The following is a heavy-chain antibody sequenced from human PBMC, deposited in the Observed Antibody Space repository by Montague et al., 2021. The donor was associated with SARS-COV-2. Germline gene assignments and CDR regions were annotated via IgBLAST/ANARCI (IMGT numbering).Heavy chain of an antibody. Sequence: SLRLSCAASGFTFSSYGMHWVRQAPGKGLEWVAVIWYDGSNKYYADSVKGRFTISRDKSKNTLYLQMNSLRAEDTAVYYCARSKGVVINGVCDYWGQGTLVPASS. CDR2: IWYDGSNK. V-gene: IGHV3-33*01. CDR1: GFTFSSYG. CDR3: ARSKGVVINGVCDY. D-gene: IGHD3-3*01. J-gene: IGHJ4*02.